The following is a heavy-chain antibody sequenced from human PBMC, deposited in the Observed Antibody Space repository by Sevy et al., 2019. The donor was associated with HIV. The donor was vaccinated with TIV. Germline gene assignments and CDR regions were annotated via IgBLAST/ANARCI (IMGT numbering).Heavy chain of an antibody. D-gene: IGHD3-3*01. V-gene: IGHV3-23*01. CDR1: GFTFSDYA. CDR2: ISGSGGST. Sequence: GGSLRLSCAASGFTFSDYAMSWVRQAPGKGLEWVSTISGSGGSTDYADSMKGRFTISRDNSKNTMYLQMNSLRAEDTAIHHCAKLYDFWSRYPDYWGQGTLVTVSS. CDR3: AKLYDFWSRYPDY. J-gene: IGHJ4*02.